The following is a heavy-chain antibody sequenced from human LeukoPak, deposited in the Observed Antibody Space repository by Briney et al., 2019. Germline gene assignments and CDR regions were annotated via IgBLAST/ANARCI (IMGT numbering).Heavy chain of an antibody. D-gene: IGHD2-2*01. Sequence: PSETLSLTCTVSGGSISSGGYYWSWIRQHPGKGLEWIGYIYYSGSTYYNPSLKSRVTISVDTSKNQFSLKLSSVTAADTAVYYCARDHCSRANCYEYQYNGLGVWGQGTTVTVSS. CDR1: GGSISSGGYY. CDR3: ARDHCSRANCYEYQYNGLGV. CDR2: IYYSGST. V-gene: IGHV4-31*03. J-gene: IGHJ6*02.